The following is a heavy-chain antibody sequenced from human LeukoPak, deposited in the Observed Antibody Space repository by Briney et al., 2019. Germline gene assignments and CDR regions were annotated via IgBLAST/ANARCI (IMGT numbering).Heavy chain of an antibody. CDR3: ARDLVRGQPDY. Sequence: SETLSLTCTVSGGSISSYYWSWIRQPPGKGLEWIGYIYYSGSTNYNPSLKSRVTISVDTSKNQFSLKLSSVTAADTAVYYCARDLVRGQPDYWGQGTLVTVSS. CDR2: IYYSGST. CDR1: GGSISSYY. D-gene: IGHD6-13*01. V-gene: IGHV4-59*12. J-gene: IGHJ4*02.